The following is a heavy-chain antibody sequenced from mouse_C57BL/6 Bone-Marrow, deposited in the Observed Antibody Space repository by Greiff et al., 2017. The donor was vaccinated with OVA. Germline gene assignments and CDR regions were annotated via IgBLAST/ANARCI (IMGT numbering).Heavy chain of an antibody. CDR3: TGTMGWLLPAY. J-gene: IGHJ3*01. CDR2: IRLKSDNYAT. D-gene: IGHD2-3*01. CDR1: GFTFSNYW. Sequence: DVQLQEFGGGLVQPGGSMKLSCVASGFTFSNYWMNWVRQSPEKGLEWVAQIRLKSDNYATHYAESVKGRFTISRDDSKSSVYLQMNNLRAEDTGIYYCTGTMGWLLPAYWGQGTLVTVSA. V-gene: IGHV6-3*01.